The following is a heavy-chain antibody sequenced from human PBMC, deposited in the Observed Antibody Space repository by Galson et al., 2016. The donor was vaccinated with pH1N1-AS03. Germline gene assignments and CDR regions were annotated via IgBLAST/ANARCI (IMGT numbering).Heavy chain of an antibody. V-gene: IGHV4-39*07. Sequence: ATLSLPCSASGASISSFSYYWGRIRQPPGQGLEGIGSIYYTSSNYYNPSLKSRVTRSVDTTNHKFSLRVSSVTAADTDVYYCARHRGLDKNYAFDMWGQGTMVIVSS. J-gene: IGHJ3*02. D-gene: IGHD2/OR15-2a*01. CDR1: GASISSFSYY. CDR3: ARHRGLDKNYAFDM. CDR2: IYYTSSN.